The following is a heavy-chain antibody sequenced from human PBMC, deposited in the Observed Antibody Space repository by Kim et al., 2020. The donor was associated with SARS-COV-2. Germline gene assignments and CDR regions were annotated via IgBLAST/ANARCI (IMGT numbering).Heavy chain of an antibody. CDR3: ATITIFGVVTY. V-gene: IGHV4-59*08. CDR1: GGSISSYY. J-gene: IGHJ4*02. CDR2: IYYSGST. Sequence: SETLSLTCTVSGGSISSYYWSWIRQPPGKGLEWIGYIYYSGSTNYNPSLKSRVTISVDTSKNQFSLKLSSVTAADTAVYYCATITIFGVVTYWGQGTLVTVSS. D-gene: IGHD3-3*01.